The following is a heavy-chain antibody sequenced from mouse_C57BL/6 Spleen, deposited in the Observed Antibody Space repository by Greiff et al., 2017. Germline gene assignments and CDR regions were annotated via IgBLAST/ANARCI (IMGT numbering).Heavy chain of an antibody. V-gene: IGHV1-53*01. Sequence: QVQLQQPGTELVKPGASVKLSCKASGYTFTSYWMHWVKQRPGQGLEWIGNINPSNGGTNYNEKFKSKATLTVDKSSSTAYMQLSSLTSEDSAVYDCARGELLRSYYFDYWGQGTTLTVSS. J-gene: IGHJ2*01. CDR1: GYTFTSYW. CDR3: ARGELLRSYYFDY. D-gene: IGHD1-1*01. CDR2: INPSNGGT.